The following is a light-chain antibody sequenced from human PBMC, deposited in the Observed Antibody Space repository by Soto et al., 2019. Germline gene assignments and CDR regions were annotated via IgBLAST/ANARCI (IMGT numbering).Light chain of an antibody. CDR1: QSVSTN. V-gene: IGKV3-15*01. CDR2: GAS. J-gene: IGKJ1*01. Sequence: EIVMTQSPTTLSVSPGERATLSCRASQSVSTNLAWYQQKPGQVPSLLIYGASTRASGIPARFSGSGSGTDFTLTISSLEPEDFALYYCQQCYNWPQWTFGQGTKVDIK. CDR3: QQCYNWPQWT.